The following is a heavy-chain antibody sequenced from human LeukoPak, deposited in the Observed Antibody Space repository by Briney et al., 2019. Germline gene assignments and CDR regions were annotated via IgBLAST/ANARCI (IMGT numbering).Heavy chain of an antibody. CDR2: IGTSGSTI. J-gene: IGHJ3*02. CDR3: AKGLNYYDSSGYQDAFDI. CDR1: GFTFSSYE. Sequence: PGGSLRLSCAASGFTFSSYEMNWVRQAPGKGLEWVAYIGTSGSTIYYADSVKGRFTVSRDNAKNSLYLQMNSLRAEDTAVYYCAKGLNYYDSSGYQDAFDIWGQGTMVTVSS. D-gene: IGHD3-22*01. V-gene: IGHV3-48*03.